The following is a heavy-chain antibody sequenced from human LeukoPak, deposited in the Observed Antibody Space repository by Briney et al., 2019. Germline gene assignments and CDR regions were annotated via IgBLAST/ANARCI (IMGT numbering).Heavy chain of an antibody. V-gene: IGHV3-30*18. CDR3: AKDCSGGSCYGRGGY. J-gene: IGHJ4*02. CDR2: ISYDGSNK. D-gene: IGHD2-15*01. CDR1: GFTFSSYG. Sequence: PGRSLRLPCGASGFTFSSYGMHWVRQAPGKGLEWVAVISYDGSNKYYADSVKGRFTISRDNSKNTLYLQMNSLRAEDTAVYYCAKDCSGGSCYGRGGYWGQGTLVTVSS.